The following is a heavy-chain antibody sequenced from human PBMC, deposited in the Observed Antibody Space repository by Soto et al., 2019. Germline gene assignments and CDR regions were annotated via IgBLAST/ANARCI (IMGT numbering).Heavy chain of an antibody. D-gene: IGHD6-13*01. CDR2: MNPNSGNT. V-gene: IGHV1-8*01. CDR3: ARDRIAAYYMDV. Sequence: ASVKVSCKASGYTFTSYDINWVRQATGQGLEWMGWMNPNSGNTGYAQKFQGRVTMTRNTSISTAYMELSSLRSEDTAVYYCARDRIAAYYMDVWGKGTTVTVSS. J-gene: IGHJ6*03. CDR1: GYTFTSYD.